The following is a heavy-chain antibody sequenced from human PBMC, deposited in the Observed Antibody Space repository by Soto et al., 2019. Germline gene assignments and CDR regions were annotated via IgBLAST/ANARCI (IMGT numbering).Heavy chain of an antibody. D-gene: IGHD6-13*01. CDR2: IWYDGSNK. J-gene: IGHJ3*02. Sequence: QVQLVESGGGVVQPGRSLRLSCAASGFTFSSYGMHWVRQAPGKGLERVAVIWYDGSNKYYADSVKGRFTISRENSKNTLYLQMNSLRAEDTAVYYCARETAAGTLPYRDAFDIWGQGTMVTVSS. CDR1: GFTFSSYG. CDR3: ARETAAGTLPYRDAFDI. V-gene: IGHV3-33*01.